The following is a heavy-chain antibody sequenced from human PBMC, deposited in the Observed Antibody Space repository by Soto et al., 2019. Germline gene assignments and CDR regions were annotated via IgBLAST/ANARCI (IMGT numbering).Heavy chain of an antibody. V-gene: IGHV1-69*12. D-gene: IGHD2-15*01. CDR3: ARARTSSCPVGCWFDP. CDR1: GGTFSSYA. CDR2: IIPIFGTG. J-gene: IGHJ5*02. Sequence: QVQLVQSGAEVKKPGSSVKVSCKASGGTFSSYAISWVRQAPGQGLAWMGGIIPIFGTGNYAQKFQGRVTIPADESTSTAYMELSSLRSEDTAVYYWARARTSSCPVGCWFDPWGQGTLVTVSS.